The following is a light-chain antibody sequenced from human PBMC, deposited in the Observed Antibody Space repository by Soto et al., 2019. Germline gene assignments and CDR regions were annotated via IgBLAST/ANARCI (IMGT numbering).Light chain of an antibody. CDR2: EVS. Sequence: QSALTQPPSASGSPGQSVTISCTGTSSDVGGYKYVSWYQQHPGKAPKLMIYEVSKRPSGVPDRFSGSRSGNTASLTVSGLQAEDEADYYCSSYAGSILGVFGGGTKLTVL. J-gene: IGLJ3*02. V-gene: IGLV2-8*01. CDR3: SSYAGSILGV. CDR1: SSDVGGYKY.